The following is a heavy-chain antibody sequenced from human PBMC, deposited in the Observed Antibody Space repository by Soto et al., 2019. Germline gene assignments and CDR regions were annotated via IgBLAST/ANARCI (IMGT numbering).Heavy chain of an antibody. V-gene: IGHV4-61*01. D-gene: IGHD3-22*01. CDR3: AREYYYDSSASGGMDV. CDR1: GGSVSSGSYY. Sequence: PSETLSLTCTVSGGSVSSGSYYWSWIRQPPGKGLEWIGYIYYSGSTNYNPSLKSRVTISVDTSKNQFSLKLSSVTAADTAVYYCAREYYYDSSASGGMDVWGQGTTVTVSS. J-gene: IGHJ6*02. CDR2: IYYSGST.